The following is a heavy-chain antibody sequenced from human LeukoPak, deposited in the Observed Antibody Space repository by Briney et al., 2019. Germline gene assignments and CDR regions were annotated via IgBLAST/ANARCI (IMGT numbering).Heavy chain of an antibody. D-gene: IGHD3-3*01. CDR3: ARVRYDFWSGYYFDYYYGMDV. J-gene: IGHJ6*02. CDR1: GFTFSSHS. Sequence: PGGSLRLSCAASGFTFSSHSMNWVRQAPGKGLEWVSYISSSSSTIYYADSVKGRFTISRDNAKNSLYLQMNSLRAEDTAVYYCARVRYDFWSGYYFDYYYGMDVWGQGTTVTVSS. CDR2: ISSSSSTI. V-gene: IGHV3-48*01.